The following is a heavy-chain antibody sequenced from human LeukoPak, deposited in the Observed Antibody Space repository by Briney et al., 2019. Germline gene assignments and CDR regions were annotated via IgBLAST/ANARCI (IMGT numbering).Heavy chain of an antibody. CDR3: TRHSDYGDFYLFDY. V-gene: IGHV4-4*09. J-gene: IGHJ4*02. D-gene: IGHD4-17*01. CDR1: GGSISSYY. Sequence: SETPSLTCTVSGGSISSYYWSWIRQPPGKGLEWIGYIYTSGSTNYNPSLKSRVTISIDTSKNQFSLKLSSVTAADTAVYYCTRHSDYGDFYLFDYWGQGTLVTVSS. CDR2: IYTSGST.